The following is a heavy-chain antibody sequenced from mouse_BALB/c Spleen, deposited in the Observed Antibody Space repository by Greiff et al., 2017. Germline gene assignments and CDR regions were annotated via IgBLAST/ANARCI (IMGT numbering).Heavy chain of an antibody. CDR1: GFTFSDYY. CDR3: ARGFGNQAWFAY. D-gene: IGHD2-1*01. Sequence: VQLKESGGGLVKPGGSLKLSCAASGFTFSDYYMYWVRQTPEKRLEWVATISDGGSYTYYPDSVKGRFTISRDNAKNNLYLQMSSLKSEDTAMYYCARGFGNQAWFAYWGAGTTVTVSS. CDR2: ISDGGSYT. J-gene: IGHJ1*01. V-gene: IGHV5-4*02.